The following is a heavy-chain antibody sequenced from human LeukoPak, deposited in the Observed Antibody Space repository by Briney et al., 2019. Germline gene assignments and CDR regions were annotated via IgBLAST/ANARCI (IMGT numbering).Heavy chain of an antibody. Sequence: PSEILSLTCTVSGGALSSDFWSWIRQPPGRGLGWSVVIYYSGSTNYNPSLKSRVTISVDTSKNQFSLKLSSVPAAATAVYYCARYSEAVTGTSKWFDPWGQGTLVTVSS. V-gene: IGHV4-59*01. D-gene: IGHD6-19*01. J-gene: IGHJ5*02. CDR2: IYYSGST. CDR3: ARYSEAVTGTSKWFDP. CDR1: GGALSSDF.